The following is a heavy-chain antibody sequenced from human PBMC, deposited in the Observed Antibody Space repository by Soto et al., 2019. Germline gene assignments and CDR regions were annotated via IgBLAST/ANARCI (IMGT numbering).Heavy chain of an antibody. CDR3: ARGSNWFDP. CDR2: IYYSGST. V-gene: IGHV4-59*01. J-gene: IGHJ5*02. CDR1: GGSISGYY. Sequence: SETLSLTCTASGGSISGYYWSWIRQPPGKGLECIGYIYYSGSTNYNPSLKSRVTISVDTSKNQFSLKLNSVTAADTAMYYCARGSNWFDPWGQGTLVTVSS.